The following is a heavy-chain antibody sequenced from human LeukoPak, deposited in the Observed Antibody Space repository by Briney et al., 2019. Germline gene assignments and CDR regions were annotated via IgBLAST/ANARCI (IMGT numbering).Heavy chain of an antibody. Sequence: GGSLRLSCAASGFSGFSFSDYWVSWVRQTPGKGLEWVAIIRQDGTDKYYADSLKGRFTISRDNAKSSVSLQMTRLRAEDAAVYYCVRDHPHPDRWGAAFASWGQGTLVTVSS. CDR1: GFSGFSFSDYW. J-gene: IGHJ5*01. CDR2: IRQDGTDK. CDR3: VRDHPHPDRWGAAFAS. V-gene: IGHV3-7*01. D-gene: IGHD1-26*01.